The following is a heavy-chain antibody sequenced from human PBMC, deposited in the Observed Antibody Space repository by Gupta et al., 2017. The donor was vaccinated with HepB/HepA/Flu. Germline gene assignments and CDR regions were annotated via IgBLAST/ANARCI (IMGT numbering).Heavy chain of an antibody. Sequence: QVQLVQSGADVKKPGASVTVSCKTSGYTFTGYYIHWVRQAPGQGLEWMGWINPYNGRTKYVEKFQGRVTMTRDTSISTAYMALTRLTSNDTAIYFCARFSSQRYFYDYWGQGTLVTVTS. J-gene: IGHJ4*02. D-gene: IGHD2-2*01. CDR3: ARFSSQRYFYDY. CDR1: GYTFTGYY. CDR2: INPYNGRT. V-gene: IGHV1-2*02.